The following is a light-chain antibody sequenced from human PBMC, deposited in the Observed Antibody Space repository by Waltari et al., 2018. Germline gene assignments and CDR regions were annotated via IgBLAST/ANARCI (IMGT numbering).Light chain of an antibody. Sequence: QAGLAQPPSVSADLRQTATLTCTGHGSNVGYQGAARLQQHQGHPPKLVSYRNNNRPSGISERISASRSGNTASLTITGLQPEDEADYYCFAWDSSLTAWVFGGGTELTVL. CDR3: FAWDSSLTAWV. J-gene: IGLJ3*02. V-gene: IGLV10-54*01. CDR2: RNN. CDR1: GSNVGYQG.